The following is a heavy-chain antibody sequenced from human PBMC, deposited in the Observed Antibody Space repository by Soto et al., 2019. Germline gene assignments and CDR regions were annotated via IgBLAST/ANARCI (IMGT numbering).Heavy chain of an antibody. D-gene: IGHD3-22*01. J-gene: IGHJ3*02. CDR1: GDSFISYW. CDR2: IYPGDSDT. V-gene: IGHV5-51*01. Sequence: PGESLKISCKGSGDSFISYWIGWVRQMPGKGLEWMGIIYPGDSDTRYSPSFQGQVTISADKSISTAYLQWSSLKASDTAMYYCATHYYDSSGYSDDAFDIWGQGTMVTVSS. CDR3: ATHYYDSSGYSDDAFDI.